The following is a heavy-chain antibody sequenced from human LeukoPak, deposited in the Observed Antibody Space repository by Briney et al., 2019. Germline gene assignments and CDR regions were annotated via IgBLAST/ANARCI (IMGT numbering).Heavy chain of an antibody. V-gene: IGHV5-10-1*01. CDR2: IDPSDSYT. Sequence: GESLKISCKGSGYSFTSYWISWVRQMPGKGLEWMGRIDPSDSYTNYSPSFQGHVTTSADKSISTAYLQWSSLKASDTAMYYCARHSSDSSGYHDAFDIWGQGTMVTVSS. D-gene: IGHD3-22*01. J-gene: IGHJ3*02. CDR3: ARHSSDSSGYHDAFDI. CDR1: GYSFTSYW.